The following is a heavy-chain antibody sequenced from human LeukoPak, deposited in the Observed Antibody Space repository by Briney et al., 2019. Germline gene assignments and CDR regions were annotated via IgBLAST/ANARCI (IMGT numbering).Heavy chain of an antibody. Sequence: PGGSLRLSCAASGFTFNNYDMNWVRQAPGKGLEWVSYISSSGSTIYYADSVKGRFTISRDNAKNSLYLQMNRLRAEDTAVYYCAREDHGYSGALYYFYYGVDVWGQGTTVIVSS. J-gene: IGHJ6*02. CDR1: GFTFNNYD. CDR2: ISSSGSTI. D-gene: IGHD5-18*01. V-gene: IGHV3-48*03. CDR3: AREDHGYSGALYYFYYGVDV.